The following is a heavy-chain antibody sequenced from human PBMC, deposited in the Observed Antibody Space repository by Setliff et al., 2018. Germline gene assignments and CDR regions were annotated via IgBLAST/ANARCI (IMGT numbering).Heavy chain of an antibody. CDR1: GYSFSDFY. J-gene: IGHJ4*02. Sequence: ASVKVSCKASGYSFSDFYMHWVRQVPGEGLEALGRIDPRDDFAVYAERFKDRLTITADTSTDTSYMEMSSLRFEDTAVYYCAIDYGPTGTPYHWGQGTPVTVSS. CDR2: IDPRDDFA. V-gene: IGHV1-69-2*01. CDR3: AIDYGPTGTPYH. D-gene: IGHD1-1*01.